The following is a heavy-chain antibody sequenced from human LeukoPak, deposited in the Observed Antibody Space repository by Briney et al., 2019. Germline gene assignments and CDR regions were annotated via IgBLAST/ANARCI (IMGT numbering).Heavy chain of an antibody. CDR1: GFSISTCWVG. Sequence: SGPTLGKPTQTLTLTCPFSGFSISTCWVGVGWIPPPPGKALGLLALLYWDDDKRYSPSLKTRLTITKDTSKNQVVLTMTNMDPVDTATYYCAHSRYTSSWYNPVGDYWGQGTLVTVSS. CDR3: AHSRYTSSWYNPVGDY. J-gene: IGHJ4*02. CDR2: LYWDDDK. D-gene: IGHD6-13*01. V-gene: IGHV2-5*02.